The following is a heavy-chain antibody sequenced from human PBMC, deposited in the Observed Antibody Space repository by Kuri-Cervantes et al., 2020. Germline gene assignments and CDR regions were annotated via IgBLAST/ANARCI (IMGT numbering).Heavy chain of an antibody. CDR2: IRSSSSYI. Sequence: GGSLRLCCAASGFTFSSYSMNWVRQAPCKGLEWVSSIRSSSSYIYYADSVKGRITISRDNAKNSPYLQMNSLRAEDTAVYYCARGYDFWSGSGNMDVWGKGSAVTVSS. J-gene: IGHJ6*03. CDR1: GFTFSSYS. V-gene: IGHV3-21*01. CDR3: ARGYDFWSGSGNMDV. D-gene: IGHD3-3*01.